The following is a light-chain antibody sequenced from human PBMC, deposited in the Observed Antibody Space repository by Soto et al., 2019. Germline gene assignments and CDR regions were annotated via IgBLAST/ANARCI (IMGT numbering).Light chain of an antibody. CDR2: ATS. J-gene: IGKJ4*01. CDR1: QSVSSSY. V-gene: IGKV3D-20*02. CDR3: QQRSNWPLT. Sequence: IVLTHSPGTLSLSPGERVTLSCRASQSVSSSYLAWYQQKPGQAPRLLIFATSRRATDIPDRFSGSGSGTDFTLAIRRLEPEDFAVYYCQQRSNWPLTFGGGTKVDIK.